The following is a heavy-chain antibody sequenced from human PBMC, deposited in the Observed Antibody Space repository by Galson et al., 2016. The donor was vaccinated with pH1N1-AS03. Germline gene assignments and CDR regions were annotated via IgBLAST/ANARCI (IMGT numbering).Heavy chain of an antibody. CDR3: ATTDGYNSYFDY. CDR2: I. D-gene: IGHD5-24*01. Sequence: IFYADSVKGRFTTSRDNAKSSVYLQIHSLRADDTAVYYCATTDGYNSYFDYWGQGTLVTVSP. J-gene: IGHJ4*02. V-gene: IGHV3-11*01.